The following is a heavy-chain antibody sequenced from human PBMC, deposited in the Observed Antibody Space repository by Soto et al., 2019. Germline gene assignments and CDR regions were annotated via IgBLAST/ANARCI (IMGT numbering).Heavy chain of an antibody. CDR2: ISVYNGNT. Sequence: QVQLVQSGAEVKKPGASVKVSCEASGYTFTSYSISWVRQAPGQGLEWMGGISVYNGNTNYAQKFQGRVTLTTDTSTSTAYMELRSLRSDDTAVYYCARGTLYSSTWPTIWFAPWGQGTLVTVSS. CDR1: GYTFTSYS. V-gene: IGHV1-18*01. J-gene: IGHJ5*02. CDR3: ARGTLYSSTWPTIWFAP. D-gene: IGHD6-13*01.